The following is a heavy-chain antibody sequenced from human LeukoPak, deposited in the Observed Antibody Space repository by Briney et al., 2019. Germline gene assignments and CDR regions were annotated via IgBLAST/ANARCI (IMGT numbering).Heavy chain of an antibody. CDR2: ISGTAGST. J-gene: IGHJ3*02. CDR1: GFTFSSYA. Sequence: GGSLRLSCAASGFTFSSYAMSWVRQAPGKGLEWVSAISGTAGSTYYADSAKGRFTISRDNAKNSLYLQMNSLRAEDTAVYYCARASYPYFDWLLILGDAFDIWGQGTMVTVSS. V-gene: IGHV3-23*01. CDR3: ARASYPYFDWLLILGDAFDI. D-gene: IGHD3-9*01.